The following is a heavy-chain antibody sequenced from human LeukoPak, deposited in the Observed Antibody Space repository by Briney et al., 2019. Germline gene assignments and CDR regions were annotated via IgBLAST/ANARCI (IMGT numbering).Heavy chain of an antibody. CDR2: IIPIFGTA. V-gene: IGHV1-69*01. J-gene: IGHJ6*02. CDR1: GGTFSSYA. D-gene: IGHD4-17*01. CDR3: ARGYYGDYTGPYYYYYGMDV. Sequence: GSSVKVSCKASGGTFSSYATSWVRQAPGQGLEWMGGIIPIFGTANYAQKFQGRVTITADESTSTAYMELSSLRSEDTAVYYCARGYYGDYTGPYYYYYGMDVWGQGTTVTVSS.